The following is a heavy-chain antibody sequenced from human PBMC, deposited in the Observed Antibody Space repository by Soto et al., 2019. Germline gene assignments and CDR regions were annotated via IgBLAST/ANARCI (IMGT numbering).Heavy chain of an antibody. D-gene: IGHD1-1*01. Sequence: EVQLVESGGGLVQPGGSLRLSCAASGFTVSNNYRRWVRQAPGKGLEWVSLISSGGATYYADSVKGRFTISIDNSKDTLYLQMNSLREEDTAVYYCASDGNYNWVGGQGMLVTVSS. CDR2: ISSGGAT. CDR1: GFTVSNNY. CDR3: ASDGNYNWV. V-gene: IGHV3-66*01. J-gene: IGHJ4*02.